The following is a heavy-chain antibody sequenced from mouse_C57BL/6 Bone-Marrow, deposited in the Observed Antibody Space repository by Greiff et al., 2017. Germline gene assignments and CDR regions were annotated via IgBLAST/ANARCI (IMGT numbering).Heavy chain of an antibody. CDR3: ARHVTSTLYYFDY. CDR1: GFTFSSYG. Sequence: EAMLVESGGDLVKPGGSLKLSCAASGFTFSSYGMSWVRQTPDKRLEWVATISSGGSYTYYPDSVKGRFTISRDNAKNILYLQRSSLKSEDTAMYYCARHVTSTLYYFDYWSQGTTRTVSS. CDR2: ISSGGSYT. D-gene: IGHD2-12*01. V-gene: IGHV5-6*01. J-gene: IGHJ2*01.